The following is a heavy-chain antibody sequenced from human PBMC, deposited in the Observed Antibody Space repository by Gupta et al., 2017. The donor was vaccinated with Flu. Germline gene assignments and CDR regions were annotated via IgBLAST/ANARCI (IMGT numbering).Heavy chain of an antibody. J-gene: IGHJ4*02. CDR2: IDWDDDK. CDR3: ARTPITSYDSSGYYHDY. Sequence: LIDWDDDKYYSTSLKTRLTISKDTSKNQVVLTMTNMDPVDTATYYCARTPITSYDSSGYYHDYWGQGTLVTVSS. V-gene: IGHV2-70*01. D-gene: IGHD3-22*01.